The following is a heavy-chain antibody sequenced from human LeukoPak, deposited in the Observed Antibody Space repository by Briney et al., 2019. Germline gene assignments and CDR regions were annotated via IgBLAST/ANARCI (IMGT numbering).Heavy chain of an antibody. V-gene: IGHV4-38-2*02. CDR1: GYSISSGCY. D-gene: IGHD3-22*01. Sequence: PSETLSLTCTVSGYSISSGCYWGWIRQPPGKGLEWIGSIYHSGSTYYNPSLKSRVTISVDTSKNQFSLKLSSVTAADTAVYYCAREKDSSGCLDYWGQGTLVTVSS. CDR3: AREKDSSGCLDY. CDR2: IYHSGST. J-gene: IGHJ4*02.